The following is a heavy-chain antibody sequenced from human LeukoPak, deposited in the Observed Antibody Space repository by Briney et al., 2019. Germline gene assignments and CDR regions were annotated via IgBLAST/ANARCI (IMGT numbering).Heavy chain of an antibody. D-gene: IGHD1-1*01. J-gene: IGHJ4*02. CDR2: VNAYNGNT. V-gene: IGHV1-18*01. CDR1: GYTFTSYG. CDR3: ARRQGTTLSFDY. Sequence: ASVKVSCKASGYTFTSYGFSWVRQAPGQGLEWMGWVNAYNGNTNYAQKLQGRVTMTTDTSTSTAYMELRSLRFDDTAVYYCARRQGTTLSFDYWGQGTLVTVSS.